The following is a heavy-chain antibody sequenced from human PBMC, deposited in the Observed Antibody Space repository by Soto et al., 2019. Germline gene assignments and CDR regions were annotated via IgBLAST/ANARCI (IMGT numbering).Heavy chain of an antibody. D-gene: IGHD3-22*01. CDR2: FIPIFGTA. J-gene: IGHJ6*02. CDR1: GYTFTSYA. V-gene: IGHV1-69*13. CDR3: ASRSGWNYYYGMDV. Sequence: GASVKVSCKASGYTFTSYAISWVRQAPGQGLEWMGGFIPIFGTADYAQKFQGRVTITADESTSTAYMELSSLRSEDTAVYYCASRSGWNYYYGMDVWGQGTTVTVSS.